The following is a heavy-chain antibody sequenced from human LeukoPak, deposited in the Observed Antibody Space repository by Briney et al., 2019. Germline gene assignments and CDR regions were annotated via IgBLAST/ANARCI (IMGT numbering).Heavy chain of an antibody. V-gene: IGHV1-8*01. Sequence: ASVKVSCKASGYTFTSYDINWVRQATGQGLEWMGWMNPNSGNTGYAQKFQGRVTMTRNTSISTAYMELSSLRSEDTAVYYCARNWVDMVATLGPNWFDPWGKGTLVTVSS. J-gene: IGHJ5*02. CDR3: ARNWVDMVATLGPNWFDP. D-gene: IGHD5-12*01. CDR1: GYTFTSYD. CDR2: MNPNSGNT.